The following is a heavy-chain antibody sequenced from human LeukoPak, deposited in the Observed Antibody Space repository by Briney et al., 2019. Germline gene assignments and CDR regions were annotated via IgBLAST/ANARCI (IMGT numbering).Heavy chain of an antibody. J-gene: IGHJ4*02. D-gene: IGHD6-13*01. Sequence: SGGSLRLSCAASGFIFSSYGLHWVRQAPGKGLEWVAVIWYDGSDKYYADSVKGRFTISRDNSRNTLYLQMNSLRAEDTAVYYCARDLKAAAGYFDYWGQGTLVTVSS. V-gene: IGHV3-33*01. CDR2: IWYDGSDK. CDR3: ARDLKAAAGYFDY. CDR1: GFIFSSYG.